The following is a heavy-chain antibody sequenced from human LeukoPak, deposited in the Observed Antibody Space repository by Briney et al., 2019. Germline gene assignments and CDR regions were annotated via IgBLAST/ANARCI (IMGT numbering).Heavy chain of an antibody. V-gene: IGHV3-21*01. J-gene: IGHJ4*02. CDR3: ARTAREWELLYYFDY. Sequence: GGSLRLSCAASGFTFSSYSMNWVRQAPGKGLEWVSSISSSSSYIYYADSVKGRFTISRDNAKNSLYLQMNSLRAEDTAVYYCARTAREWELLYYFDYWGQGTLVTVSS. CDR2: ISSSSSYI. CDR1: GFTFSSYS. D-gene: IGHD1-26*01.